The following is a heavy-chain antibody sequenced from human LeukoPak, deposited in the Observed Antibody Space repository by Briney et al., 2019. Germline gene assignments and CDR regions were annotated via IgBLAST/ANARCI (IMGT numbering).Heavy chain of an antibody. CDR2: IGGSGGNT. CDR3: AKYRTGPPYGLDV. V-gene: IGHV3-23*01. D-gene: IGHD1-26*01. Sequence: GGSLRLSRAASGFTFSDYTMNWVRQAPGKGLEWVSGIGGSGGNTWYADSVKGRFTISRDNSKNTLYLQMNRLRAEDTATYYCAKYRTGPPYGLDVWGQGTTVTVSS. CDR1: GFTFSDYT. J-gene: IGHJ6*02.